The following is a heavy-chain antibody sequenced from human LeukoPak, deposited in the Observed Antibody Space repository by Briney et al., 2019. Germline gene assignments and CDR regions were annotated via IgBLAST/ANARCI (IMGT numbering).Heavy chain of an antibody. CDR1: GFTFGDYA. CDR3: AKGDFLWFGELFDY. D-gene: IGHD3-10*01. CDR2: ISRSGRNT. J-gene: IGHJ4*02. Sequence: GGSLRLSCTASGFTFGDYAMNWVRQAPGKGLEWVSFISRSGRNTDYADSVKGRFTISRDNSKNTLYLQMNSLRAEDTAVYYCAKGDFLWFGELFDYWGQGTLVTVSS. V-gene: IGHV3-23*01.